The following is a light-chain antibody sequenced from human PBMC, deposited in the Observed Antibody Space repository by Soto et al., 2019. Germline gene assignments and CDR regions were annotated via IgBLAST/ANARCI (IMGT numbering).Light chain of an antibody. J-gene: IGKJ1*01. CDR2: TAS. CDR1: QGISSY. V-gene: IGKV1-9*01. Sequence: EIQMTQSPSSLSASVGDRVTITCRASQGISSYLAWYQLKPGKAPKLLISTASSLQSGVPSRFSGSGSGTEFTLTISSLQPEDFATYYCQQFDSYPRTFGQGTKVDIK. CDR3: QQFDSYPRT.